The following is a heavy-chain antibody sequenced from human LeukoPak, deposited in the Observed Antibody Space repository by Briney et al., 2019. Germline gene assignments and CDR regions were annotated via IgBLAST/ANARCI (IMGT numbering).Heavy chain of an antibody. CDR1: GFTFSSYG. D-gene: IGHD6-19*01. V-gene: IGHV3-30*18. Sequence: GTSLRLSCAASGFTFSSYGMHWVRQAPGKGLEWVAVISYDGSNKYYADSVKGRFTISRDNSKNTLYLQMNSLRAEDTAVYYCAKDLGQWLVEDYWGQGTLVTVSS. J-gene: IGHJ4*02. CDR2: ISYDGSNK. CDR3: AKDLGQWLVEDY.